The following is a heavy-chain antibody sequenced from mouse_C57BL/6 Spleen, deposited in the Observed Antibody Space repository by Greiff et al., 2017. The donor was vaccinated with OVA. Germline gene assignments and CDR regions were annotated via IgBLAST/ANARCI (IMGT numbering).Heavy chain of an antibody. J-gene: IGHJ4*01. V-gene: IGHV5-4*01. CDR2: ISDGGSYT. CDR1: GFTFSSYA. D-gene: IGHD2-5*01. Sequence: EVQGVESGGGLVKPGGSLKLSCAASGFTFSSYAMSWVRQTPEKRLEWVATISDGGSYTYYPDNVKGRFTISRDNAKNNLYLQMSHLKSEDTAIYYCARDMDYSNYAMDYWGQGTSVTVSS. CDR3: ARDMDYSNYAMDY.